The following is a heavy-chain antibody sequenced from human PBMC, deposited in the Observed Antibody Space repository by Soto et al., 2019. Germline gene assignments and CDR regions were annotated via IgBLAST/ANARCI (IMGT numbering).Heavy chain of an antibody. J-gene: IGHJ4*02. Sequence: QVQLVQSGAEVKKPGASVKVSCKASGYTFTSYGISWVRQAPGQGLEWMGWISAYNGNTNYAQKLQGRVTMTTDTSTSTAYSELRSLRYDDTAVYYCARDPIQLWLRGGFDYWGQGTMVTVAS. V-gene: IGHV1-18*01. D-gene: IGHD5-18*01. CDR1: GYTFTSYG. CDR3: ARDPIQLWLRGGFDY. CDR2: ISAYNGNT.